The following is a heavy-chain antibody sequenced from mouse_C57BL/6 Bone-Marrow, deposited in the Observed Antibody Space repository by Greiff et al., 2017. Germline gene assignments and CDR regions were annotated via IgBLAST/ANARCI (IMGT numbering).Heavy chain of an antibody. J-gene: IGHJ4*01. Sequence: QVQLQQSGAELVKPGASVKISCKASGYAFSSYWMNWVKQRPGKGLEWIGQIYPGDGDTNYNGKFKGKATLTADKSSSTAYMQLSSLTSADSAVYFCARKDDYDRAYAMDYWGQGTSVTVSS. CDR3: ARKDDYDRAYAMDY. D-gene: IGHD2-4*01. V-gene: IGHV1-80*01. CDR1: GYAFSSYW. CDR2: IYPGDGDT.